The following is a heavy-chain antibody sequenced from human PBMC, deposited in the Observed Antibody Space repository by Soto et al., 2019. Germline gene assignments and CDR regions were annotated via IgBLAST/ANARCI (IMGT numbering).Heavy chain of an antibody. CDR2: ISYDGSNK. J-gene: IGHJ4*02. CDR1: GFTFSSYA. CDR3: ARILTTVTQLYY. D-gene: IGHD4-17*01. V-gene: IGHV3-30-3*01. Sequence: QVQLVESGGGVVQPGRSLRLSCAASGFTFSSYAMHWVRQAPGKGLEWVAVISYDGSNKYYADSVKGRFTISRDNSKNTLYLQMNSLRAEDTAVYYCARILTTVTQLYYWGQGTLVTVSS.